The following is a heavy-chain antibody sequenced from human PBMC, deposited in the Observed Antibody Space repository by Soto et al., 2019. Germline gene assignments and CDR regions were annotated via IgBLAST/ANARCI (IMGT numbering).Heavy chain of an antibody. J-gene: IGHJ2*01. D-gene: IGHD3-9*01. CDR2: ISTYNGNT. CDR1: GYTFTSYG. Sequence: QVQLVQSGAEVKKPGASVKVSCKASGYTFTSYGISWVRQAPGQGLEWMGWISTYNGNTNYAQKLQGRVTMTTDTSTSTAYMELRSLRSDDTSVYYCARVDYDILTEYWYFDLWGRGTLVTVSS. CDR3: ARVDYDILTEYWYFDL. V-gene: IGHV1-18*01.